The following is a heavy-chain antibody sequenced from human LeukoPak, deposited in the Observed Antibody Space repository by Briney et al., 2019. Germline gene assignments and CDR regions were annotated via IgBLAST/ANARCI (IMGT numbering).Heavy chain of an antibody. J-gene: IGHJ4*02. V-gene: IGHV3-33*06. CDR2: IWSDGSNQ. CDR1: QFRFPFSHYG. Sequence: GGSLTLSCVASQFRFPFSHYGMHWVRQAPGGGLEWVAVIWSDGSNQYYADAVKGRFTISRDNSQNTVYLQMNSLRVDDTAVYFCAKDAQRGFDYSNSLEYWGQGTLVTVSS. D-gene: IGHD4-11*01. CDR3: AKDAQRGFDYSNSLEY.